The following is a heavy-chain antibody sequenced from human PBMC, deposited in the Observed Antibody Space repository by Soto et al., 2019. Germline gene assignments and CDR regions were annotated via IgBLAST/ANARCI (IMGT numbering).Heavy chain of an antibody. V-gene: IGHV4-59*01. J-gene: IGHJ6*02. CDR1: GGSISPYY. CDR3: ARDRGDRSDYYYGVDV. D-gene: IGHD3-10*01. Sequence: SETLSLTCTVSGGSISPYYWSWIRQPPGKGLEWIGYIYYTGSTNYNPSLKSRVTVSVDTSKDQFSLKLTSVTAADTAVYYCARDRGDRSDYYYGVDVWGQGTTVTVSS. CDR2: IYYTGST.